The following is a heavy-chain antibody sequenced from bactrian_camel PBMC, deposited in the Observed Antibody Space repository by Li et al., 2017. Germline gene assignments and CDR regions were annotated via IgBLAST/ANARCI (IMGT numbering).Heavy chain of an antibody. CDR1: GFTFSDHA. CDR2: INSGDDTT. V-gene: IGHV3S35*01. J-gene: IGHJ4*01. CDR3: VRDQAMN. Sequence: VQLVESGGGLVQPGESLTLSCAASGFTFSDHAMNWVRQAPGKGLQWVSYINSGDDTTYYVDSVKGRFIFSRDNAKNTVYPQMNSLKPGDSAVYYCVRDQAMNWGQGTQVTVS. D-gene: IGHD3*01.